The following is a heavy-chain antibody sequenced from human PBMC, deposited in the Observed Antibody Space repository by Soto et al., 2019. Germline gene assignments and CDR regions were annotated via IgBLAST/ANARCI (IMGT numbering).Heavy chain of an antibody. Sequence: SVKVSCKASGGTFSSYTISWVRQAAAQGLEWMGRIIPILGIANYAQKFQGRAKITADKSTSTAYMELSSLRSEDTAVYYCAREPLREYSGYLDYWGQGTLVTVSS. V-gene: IGHV1-69*04. CDR2: IIPILGIA. CDR1: GGTFSSYT. CDR3: AREPLREYSGYLDY. J-gene: IGHJ4*02. D-gene: IGHD5-12*01.